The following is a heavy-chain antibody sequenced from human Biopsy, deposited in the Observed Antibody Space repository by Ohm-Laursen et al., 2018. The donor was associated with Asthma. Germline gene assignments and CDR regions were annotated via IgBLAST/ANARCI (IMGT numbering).Heavy chain of an antibody. CDR2: IYSGGTS. Sequence: SLRLSCTASGFAVSRDYMFWVRQAPGKGLEWVSVIYSGGTSHTADSVRGRFTISRDYSKNTLYLQMHSLIAEDTAVYYCARGDSSNWSHYDFDYWGQGTLVTVSS. CDR1: GFAVSRDY. CDR3: ARGDSSNWSHYDFDY. D-gene: IGHD3-22*01. J-gene: IGHJ4*02. V-gene: IGHV3-53*01.